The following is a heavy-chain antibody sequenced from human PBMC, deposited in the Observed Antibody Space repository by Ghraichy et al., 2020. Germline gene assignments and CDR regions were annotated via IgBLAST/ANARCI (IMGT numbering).Heavy chain of an antibody. CDR2: ISSSSSYI. CDR1: GFTFSSYS. V-gene: IGHV3-21*01. D-gene: IGHD2-15*01. CDR3: AGGYCSGGSCYPYYYGMDV. Sequence: GESLNIFCAASGFTFSSYSMNWVRQAPGKGLEWVSSISSSSSYIYYADSVKGRFTISRDNAKNSLYLQMNSLRAEDTAVYYCAGGYCSGGSCYPYYYGMDVWGQGTTVTVSS. J-gene: IGHJ6*02.